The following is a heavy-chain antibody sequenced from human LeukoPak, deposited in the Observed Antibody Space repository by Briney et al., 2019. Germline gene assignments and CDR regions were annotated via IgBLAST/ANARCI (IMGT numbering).Heavy chain of an antibody. CDR3: TRRPYRSSWYYFDY. CDR2: ISSSSSTI. Sequence: GGSLRLSCAASGFTFSSYAMHWVRQAPGKGLEWVSYISSSSSTIYYADSVEGRFTISRDNAKNSLYLQMSSLRVEDTAVYYCTRRPYRSSWYYFDYWGQGTLVTVSS. V-gene: IGHV3-48*04. J-gene: IGHJ4*02. CDR1: GFTFSSYA. D-gene: IGHD6-13*01.